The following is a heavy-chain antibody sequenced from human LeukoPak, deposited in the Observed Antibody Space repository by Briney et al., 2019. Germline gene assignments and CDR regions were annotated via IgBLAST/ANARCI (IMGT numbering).Heavy chain of an antibody. CDR3: AKEGYSSGWYEDY. J-gene: IGHJ4*02. CDR2: IRYDGSNK. D-gene: IGHD6-19*01. V-gene: IGHV3-30*02. CDR1: GFTFSTYG. Sequence: PGGSLRLSCAASGFTFSTYGIHWLRQAPGMGLEWVAFIRYDGSNKYYAASVKGRFTISRDNFMNTVYLQMNSLRPEDTAVYYCAKEGYSSGWYEDYWGQGTLVTVSS.